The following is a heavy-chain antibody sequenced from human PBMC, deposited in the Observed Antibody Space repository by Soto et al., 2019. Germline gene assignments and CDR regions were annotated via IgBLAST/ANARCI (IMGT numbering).Heavy chain of an antibody. CDR1: GGTFSSYT. Sequence: SVKVSCKASGGTFSSYTISWVRQAPGQGLEWMGRIIPILGIANYAQKFQGRVTITADKSTSTAYMELSSLRSEDTAVYYCASFSDYYDSSGYPPPHAFDIWG. J-gene: IGHJ3*02. D-gene: IGHD3-22*01. CDR3: ASFSDYYDSSGYPPPHAFDI. V-gene: IGHV1-69*02. CDR2: IIPILGIA.